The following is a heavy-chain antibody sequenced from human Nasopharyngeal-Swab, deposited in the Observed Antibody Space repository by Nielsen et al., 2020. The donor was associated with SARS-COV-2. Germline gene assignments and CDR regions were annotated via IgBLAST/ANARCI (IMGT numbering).Heavy chain of an antibody. Sequence: SVKVSCKASGGTFSSYAISWVRQAPGQGLEWVGGIIPIFGTANYAQKFQGRVTITADKSTSTAYMELSSLRSEDTAVYYCARALWVGYDILTGYYGGAYYYYYMDVWGKGTTVTVSS. V-gene: IGHV1-69*06. J-gene: IGHJ6*03. CDR1: GGTFSSYA. CDR3: ARALWVGYDILTGYYGGAYYYYYMDV. CDR2: IIPIFGTA. D-gene: IGHD3-9*01.